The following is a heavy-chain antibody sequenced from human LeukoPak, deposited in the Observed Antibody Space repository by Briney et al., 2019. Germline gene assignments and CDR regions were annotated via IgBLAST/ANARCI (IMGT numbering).Heavy chain of an antibody. D-gene: IGHD3-10*01. CDR3: AGITMVRGVIGNWFDP. V-gene: IGHV1-69*04. CDR2: IIPILGIA. CDR1: GGTFSSYA. Sequence: ASVKVSCKASGGTFSSYAISWGRQAPGQGLEWRGRIIPILGIANYAQKFQGRVTITADNSTRTAYMELSSLRSEDTAVYYCAGITMVRGVIGNWFDPWGQGTLVTVSS. J-gene: IGHJ5*02.